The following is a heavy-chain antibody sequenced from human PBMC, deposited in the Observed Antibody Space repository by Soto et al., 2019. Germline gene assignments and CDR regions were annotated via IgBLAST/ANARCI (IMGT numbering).Heavy chain of an antibody. CDR3: AREDVVVYGMDV. J-gene: IGHJ6*02. V-gene: IGHV1-18*01. D-gene: IGHD2-15*01. Sequence: ASVKVSCKASGYTFTSYGISWVRQAPGQGLEWMGWISAGNGNTKYSQKFQGRVTITRDTSASTAYMELSSLRSEDTAVYYCAREDVVVYGMDVWGQGTTVTVSS. CDR2: ISAGNGNT. CDR1: GYTFTSYG.